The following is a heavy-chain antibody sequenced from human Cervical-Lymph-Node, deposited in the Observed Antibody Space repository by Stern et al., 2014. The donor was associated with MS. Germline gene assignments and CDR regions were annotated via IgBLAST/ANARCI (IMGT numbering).Heavy chain of an antibody. Sequence: VQLVESGAEVKKPGASVKVSCKASGYTFTSYDINWVRQATGQGLGWLGWMNPNSGNTGYAQKFQGRVTMTRDTSTSTAYMEVSSLRSEDTAVYYCARGQAVAGTLPEYWGQGTLVTVSS. J-gene: IGHJ4*02. D-gene: IGHD6-19*01. CDR1: GYTFTSYD. V-gene: IGHV1-8*01. CDR2: MNPNSGNT. CDR3: ARGQAVAGTLPEY.